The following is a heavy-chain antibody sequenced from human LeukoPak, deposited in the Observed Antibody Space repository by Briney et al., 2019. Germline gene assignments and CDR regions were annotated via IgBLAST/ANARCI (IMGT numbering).Heavy chain of an antibody. CDR3: ARVVYYGSGSYADY. Sequence: GASVKVSCKASGYTFTGYYMYWVRQAPGQGLEWMGRINPNSGGTNYAQKFQGRVTMTRDTSISTAYMELSRLRSDDTGVYYCARVVYYGSGSYADYWGQGTLVTVSS. CDR1: GYTFTGYY. CDR2: INPNSGGT. V-gene: IGHV1-2*05. D-gene: IGHD3-10*01. J-gene: IGHJ4*02.